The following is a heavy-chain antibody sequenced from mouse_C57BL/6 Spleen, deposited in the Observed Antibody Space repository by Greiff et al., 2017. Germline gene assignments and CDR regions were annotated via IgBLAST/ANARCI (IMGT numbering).Heavy chain of an antibody. D-gene: IGHD1-1*01. CDR2: IDPETGGT. Sequence: VQLHQSGAELVRPGASVTLSCKASGYTFTDYEMHWVKQTPVHGLEWIGAIDPETGGTAYNQKFKGKAILTADKSTSTAYMELRGLTSEDSAVYYCTRGRITKVVAKDSFDYWGQGTTLTVSS. J-gene: IGHJ2*01. CDR3: TRGRITKVVAKDSFDY. CDR1: GYTFTDYE. V-gene: IGHV1-15*01.